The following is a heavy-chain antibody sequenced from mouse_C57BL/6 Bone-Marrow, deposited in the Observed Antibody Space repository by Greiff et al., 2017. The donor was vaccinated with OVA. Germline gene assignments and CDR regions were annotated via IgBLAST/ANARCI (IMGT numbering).Heavy chain of an antibody. J-gene: IGHJ1*03. V-gene: IGHV1-81*01. D-gene: IGHD2-5*01. Sequence: QVQLQQSGAELARPGASVKLSCKASGYTFTSYGLSWVKQRPGQGLEWIGEIYPRSGNTYYNEKFKGKATLTADKASSTAYMELRSLTSEDSAVYFCANYYSKRYFDVWGTGTTVTVAS. CDR3: ANYYSKRYFDV. CDR1: GYTFTSYG. CDR2: IYPRSGNT.